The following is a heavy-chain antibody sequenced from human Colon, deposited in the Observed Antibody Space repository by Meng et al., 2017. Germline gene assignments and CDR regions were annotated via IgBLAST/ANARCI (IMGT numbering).Heavy chain of an antibody. CDR3: ARDRKHYGERGWFDP. CDR1: GGSISSGDYY. Sequence: QVQLQESGPGLVQPSQTLSLPFTVSGGSISSGDYYWSWIRQPPGKGLEWIGYIYYSGSTYSNASLKSRVTISIDRSKNQFSLKLSSVTAADTAVYYCARDRKHYGERGWFDPWGQGTLVTVSS. J-gene: IGHJ5*02. D-gene: IGHD4-17*01. CDR2: IYYSGST. V-gene: IGHV4-30-4*01.